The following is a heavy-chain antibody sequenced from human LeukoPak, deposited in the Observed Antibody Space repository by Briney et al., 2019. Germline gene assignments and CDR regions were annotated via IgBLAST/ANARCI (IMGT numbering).Heavy chain of an antibody. D-gene: IGHD2-2*01. CDR3: ARASYCSSTSCYVGRSYMDV. V-gene: IGHV1-18*01. Sequence: GASVKVSCKASGYTFTSYGISWVRQAPGQGLEWMGWISAYNGNTNYAQKLQGRVTMTTDTSTSTAYMELRSLRSDDTAVYYCARASYCSSTSCYVGRSYMDVWGKGTTVTISS. J-gene: IGHJ6*03. CDR2: ISAYNGNT. CDR1: GYTFTSYG.